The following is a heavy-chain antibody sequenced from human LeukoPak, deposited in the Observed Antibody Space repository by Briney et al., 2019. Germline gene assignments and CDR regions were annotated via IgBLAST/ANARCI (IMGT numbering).Heavy chain of an antibody. Sequence: PGGSLRLSCAASGFTFNNYGMHWVRQAPGKGLEWVAFVRNDGFDTYHSNSVKGRFSISRDDSRNTVYLQMNSLTAEDTALYYCARVRGKDYFGDWGQGTQVTVSS. CDR3: ARVRGKDYFGD. V-gene: IGHV3-30*02. D-gene: IGHD4-23*01. J-gene: IGHJ4*02. CDR1: GFTFNNYG. CDR2: VRNDGFDT.